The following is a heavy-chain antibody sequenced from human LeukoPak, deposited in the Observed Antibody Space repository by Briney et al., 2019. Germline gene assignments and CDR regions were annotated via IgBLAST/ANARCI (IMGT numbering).Heavy chain of an antibody. CDR2: ISGSGGST. J-gene: IGHJ4*02. Sequence: GGSLRLSCAASGFTFSSYAMSWVRQAPGKGLEWVSAISGSGGSTYYADSVKGRFTISRDNSKNTLYLQMNSLRAEDTAVYYCAKDSAMIVVVTTFDWGQGTLVTVSS. D-gene: IGHD3-22*01. CDR3: AKDSAMIVVVTTFD. V-gene: IGHV3-23*01. CDR1: GFTFSSYA.